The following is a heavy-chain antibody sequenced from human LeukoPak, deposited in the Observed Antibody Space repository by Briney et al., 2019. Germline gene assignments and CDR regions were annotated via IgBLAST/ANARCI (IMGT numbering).Heavy chain of an antibody. D-gene: IGHD7-27*01. CDR2: INHSGST. Sequence: SETLSLTCAVYGGSFSGYYWSWIRQPPGKGLEWIGEINHSGSTNYNPSLKSRVTISVDTSKNQFSLKLSSVTAADTAVYYCARGSVWALDYWGQGTLSPSPQ. CDR3: ARGSVWALDY. V-gene: IGHV4-34*01. J-gene: IGHJ4*02. CDR1: GGSFSGYY.